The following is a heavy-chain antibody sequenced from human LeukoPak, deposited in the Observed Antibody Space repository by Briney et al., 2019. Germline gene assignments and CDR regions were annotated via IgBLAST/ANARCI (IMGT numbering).Heavy chain of an antibody. Sequence: KSSETLSLTCTVSGGSISSGDSFWSWIRQPPGEGLEWIGYISKSGSTYYNPSLKTRVTISIDRSRNQFSLKLSSVTAADTAMYYCARDDSDYYYFGLDVWGQGATVTVSS. V-gene: IGHV4-30-4*01. CDR3: ARDDSDYYYFGLDV. J-gene: IGHJ6*02. CDR1: GGSISSGDSF. CDR2: ISKSGST.